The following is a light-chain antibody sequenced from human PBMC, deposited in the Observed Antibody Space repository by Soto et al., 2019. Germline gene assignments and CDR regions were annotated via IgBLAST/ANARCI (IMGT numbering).Light chain of an antibody. CDR1: SSNIGARFD. CDR2: ANG. CDR3: QSYDSSLSGYV. V-gene: IGLV1-40*01. J-gene: IGLJ1*01. Sequence: QSVLTQPPSVSGAPGQRVTVSCTGSSSNIGARFDVHWYQQLPGTAPRLLIYANGNRPSGVPDRFSGYKSGTSASLAITGLQAEDEADYYCQSYDSSLSGYVFGTGDKGTVL.